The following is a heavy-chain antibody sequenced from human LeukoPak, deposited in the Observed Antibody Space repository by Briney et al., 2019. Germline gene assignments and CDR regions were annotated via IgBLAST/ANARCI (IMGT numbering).Heavy chain of an antibody. CDR3: ARDDYGDSKYYYYGMDV. CDR2: IYYSGST. CDR1: GGSISSSSCY. Sequence: SETLSLTCTVSGGSISSSSCYWGWIRQPPGKGLEWIGSIYYSGSTYYNPSLKSRVTISVDTSKNQFSLKLSSVTAADTAVYYCARDDYGDSKYYYYGMDVWGQGTTVTVSS. V-gene: IGHV4-39*07. J-gene: IGHJ6*02. D-gene: IGHD4-17*01.